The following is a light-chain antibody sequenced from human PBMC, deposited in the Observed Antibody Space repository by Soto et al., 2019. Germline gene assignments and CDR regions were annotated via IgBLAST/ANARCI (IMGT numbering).Light chain of an antibody. J-gene: IGLJ2*01. CDR2: EVS. V-gene: IGLV2-14*01. CDR1: SSDVGRYNY. Sequence: QSALTQPASVSGSPGQSITISCTGTSSDVGRYNYVSWYQQHPGKAPKLMIYEVSNRPSGVSNRFSGSKSGNTASLTISGLQAEDEADYYCNSYTCSSTLVVFGGGTKLTVL. CDR3: NSYTCSSTLVV.